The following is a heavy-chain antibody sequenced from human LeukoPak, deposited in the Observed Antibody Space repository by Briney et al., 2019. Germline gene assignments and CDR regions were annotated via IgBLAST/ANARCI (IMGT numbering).Heavy chain of an antibody. CDR1: GFTFSSYG. D-gene: IGHD3-3*01. V-gene: IGHV3-30*02. CDR3: AKALIEVLRFLEWFPPYMDV. CDR2: IRYDGRNK. J-gene: IGHJ6*03. Sequence: GGSLRLSCAASGFTFSSYGMHWVRQAPGKGLDWVAFIRYDGRNKYYADSVKGRFTISRDNSKNTLYLQMNSLRAEDTAVYYCAKALIEVLRFLEWFPPYMDVWGKGTTVTVSS.